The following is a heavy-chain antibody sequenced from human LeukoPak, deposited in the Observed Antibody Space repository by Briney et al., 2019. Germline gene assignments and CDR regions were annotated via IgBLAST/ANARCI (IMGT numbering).Heavy chain of an antibody. CDR1: GFTFSSYE. CDR2: ISSRGSTI. D-gene: IGHD3-22*01. V-gene: IGHV3-48*03. J-gene: IGHJ3*02. Sequence: PGGSLRLSCAASGFTFSSYEMIWVRQAPGKGLEWVSYISSRGSTIFYADSLKGRFTISRDNAKNSLSLQMNSLRAEDTAVYYCATKTYYYDSSGYQNDAFNIWGQGTMVTVSS. CDR3: ATKTYYYDSSGYQNDAFNI.